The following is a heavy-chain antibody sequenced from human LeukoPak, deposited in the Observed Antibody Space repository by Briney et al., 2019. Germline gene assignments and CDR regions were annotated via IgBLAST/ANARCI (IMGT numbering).Heavy chain of an antibody. D-gene: IGHD4-17*01. J-gene: IGHJ4*02. CDR1: GFTFGNYA. CDR3: VNGESFYGDYGFDY. V-gene: IGHV3-30*02. Sequence: PGGSLRLSCEASGFTFGNYAMNWVRQAPGKGLEWLASIRSDNSDTYYADSVKGRFTISRDNSKNTLYLQMNNLRVEDTAVFYCVNGESFYGDYGFDYWGQGTLVTVSS. CDR2: IRSDNSDT.